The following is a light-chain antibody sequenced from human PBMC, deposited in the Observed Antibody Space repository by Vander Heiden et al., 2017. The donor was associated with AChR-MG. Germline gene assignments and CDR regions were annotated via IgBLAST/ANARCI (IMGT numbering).Light chain of an antibody. CDR1: SSDVGGYNY. V-gene: IGLV2-14*03. CDR2: DVS. CDR3: SSDTSTSTLVV. J-gene: IGLJ2*01. Sequence: QSALTQPASVSGSPGQSLTISCTGTSSDVGGYNYVSWYQQHPGKAPKLIIYDVSNRPSGVSNRFSGSKSGNTASLTISGLQAEDEADYYCSSDTSTSTLVVFGGGTKLTVL.